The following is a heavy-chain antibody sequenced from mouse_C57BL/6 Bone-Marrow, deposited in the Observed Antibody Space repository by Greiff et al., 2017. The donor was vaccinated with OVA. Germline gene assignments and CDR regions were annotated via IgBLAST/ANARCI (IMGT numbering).Heavy chain of an antibody. CDR3: ARRGAYYWYFDV. CDR2: IYPGDGDT. CDR1: GYAFSSYW. Sequence: VQLQQSGAELVKPGASVKISCKASGYAFSSYWMNWVKQRPGKGLEWIGQIYPGDGDTNYNGKLKGKATLTADKSSSTAYMQLSSLTSEDSAVYFCARRGAYYWYFDVWGTGTTVTVSS. V-gene: IGHV1-80*01. D-gene: IGHD3-1*01. J-gene: IGHJ1*03.